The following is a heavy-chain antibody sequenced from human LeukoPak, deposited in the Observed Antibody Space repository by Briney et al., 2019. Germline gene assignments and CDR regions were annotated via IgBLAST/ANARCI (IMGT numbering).Heavy chain of an antibody. V-gene: IGHV1-18*01. CDR2: INPNNGNT. J-gene: IGHJ3*02. Sequence: ASVKVSCKALGYTFTSHGISWVRQAPGQGLEWMGWINPNNGNTHYVQKLQGRVTKTTDTSTSTAYMERRSLRSDDTAVYYCARVGYDSSGRHRYAFDIWGQGTMVTVSS. D-gene: IGHD3-22*01. CDR1: GYTFTSHG. CDR3: ARVGYDSSGRHRYAFDI.